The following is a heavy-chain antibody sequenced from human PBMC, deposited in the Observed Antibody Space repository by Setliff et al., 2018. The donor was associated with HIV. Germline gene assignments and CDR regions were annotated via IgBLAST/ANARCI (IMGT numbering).Heavy chain of an antibody. CDR3: ATWTRAETSENFQH. J-gene: IGHJ1*01. Sequence: PSESLKISCKASGYSFTIYWIGWVRQMPGKGLEWMGVIYPGDSDTRYSPSFQGQVTISADKSITTAYVQWSSLKASDTAMYYCATWTRAETSENFQHWGQGTLVTVSS. CDR2: IYPGDSDT. D-gene: IGHD4-17*01. CDR1: GYSFTIYW. V-gene: IGHV5-51*01.